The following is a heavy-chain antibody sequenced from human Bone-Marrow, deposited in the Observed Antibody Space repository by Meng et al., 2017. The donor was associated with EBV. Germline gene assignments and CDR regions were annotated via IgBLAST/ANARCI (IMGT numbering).Heavy chain of an antibody. J-gene: IGHJ4*02. D-gene: IGHD6-13*01. V-gene: IGHV3-30*18. Sequence: GVFGGGVVQTGRSLRLSCAASGFTFSSYGMHWVRQAPGKGLEWVAVISYDGSNKYYADSVKGRFNISRDNSKNTLYLQMNSLRAEDTAVYYCAKLSSAGAAGLDYWGQGTLVTVSS. CDR2: ISYDGSNK. CDR3: AKLSSAGAAGLDY. CDR1: GFTFSSYG.